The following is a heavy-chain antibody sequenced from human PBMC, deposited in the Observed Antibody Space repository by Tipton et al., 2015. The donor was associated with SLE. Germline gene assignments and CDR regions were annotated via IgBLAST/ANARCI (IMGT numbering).Heavy chain of an antibody. D-gene: IGHD2-2*03. CDR2: TFSSAIT. Sequence: TLSLTCTVSGGSIRSSSYYWGWIRQSPGKGLEWIGFTFSSAITYYNPSLRSRSTISIDTSKNQFSLHLTSVTAADTGVYYCARGVAIYWITYYDYYMDVRGKGTTVTVSS. CDR3: ARGVAIYWITYYDYYMDV. V-gene: IGHV4-39*01. CDR1: GGSIRSSSYY. J-gene: IGHJ6*03.